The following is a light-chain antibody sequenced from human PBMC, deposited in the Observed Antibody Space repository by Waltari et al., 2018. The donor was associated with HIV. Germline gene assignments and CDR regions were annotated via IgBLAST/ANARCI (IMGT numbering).Light chain of an antibody. CDR2: KAS. J-gene: IGKJ1*01. V-gene: IGKV1-5*03. Sequence: DIQMTQSPSTLSASVGDRVTITCRASQNVNRWLAWYQQRPGKAPKLLIYKASSLQSGVPSRFSGSGSGTEFTLTISSLQPDDFATYYCQQYASYRTFGRGTKVEIK. CDR1: QNVNRW. CDR3: QQYASYRT.